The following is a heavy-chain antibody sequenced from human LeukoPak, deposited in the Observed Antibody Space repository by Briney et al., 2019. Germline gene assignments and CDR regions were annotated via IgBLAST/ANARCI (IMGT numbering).Heavy chain of an antibody. CDR1: GASFSGYY. J-gene: IGHJ4*02. CDR2: INHSGGT. V-gene: IGHV4-34*01. Sequence: SETLSLTCGVSGASFSGYYWTWIRQPPGKGLEWIGEINHSGGTNYNMSLKSRVTISVDPSKKQFSLKLRSVTAEDTAVYYCATDRYYGSGSYYKFDFWGQGILVTVSS. CDR3: ATDRYYGSGSYYKFDF. D-gene: IGHD3-10*01.